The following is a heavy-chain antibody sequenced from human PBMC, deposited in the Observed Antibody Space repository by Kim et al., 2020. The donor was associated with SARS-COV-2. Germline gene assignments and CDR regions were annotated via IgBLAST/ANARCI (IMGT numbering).Heavy chain of an antibody. D-gene: IGHD6-13*01. V-gene: IGHV3-30*18. CDR2: ISYDGSNK. CDR1: GFTFSSYG. Sequence: GGSLRLSCAASGFTFSSYGMHWVRQAPGKGLEWVAVISYDGSNKYYADSVKGRFTISRDNSKNTLYLQMNSLRAEDTAVYYCAKDQADYSSSWYFSYYGMDVWGQGTTVTVSS. J-gene: IGHJ6*02. CDR3: AKDQADYSSSWYFSYYGMDV.